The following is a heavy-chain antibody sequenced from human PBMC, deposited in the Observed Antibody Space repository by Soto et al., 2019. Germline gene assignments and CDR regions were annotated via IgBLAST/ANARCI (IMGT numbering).Heavy chain of an antibody. CDR3: ARDAILLDTSSWLHYYYHGMDV. J-gene: IGHJ6*02. D-gene: IGHD6-13*01. CDR2: INPNSGGT. V-gene: IGHV1-2*02. Sequence: ASVKVSCKASGYTFTGYYMHWVRQAPGQGLEWMGWINPNSGGTNYAQKFQGGVTMTRDTSISTAYMELSRLRSDDTAVYYCARDAILLDTSSWLHYYYHGMDVWGQGTTVTVSS. CDR1: GYTFTGYY.